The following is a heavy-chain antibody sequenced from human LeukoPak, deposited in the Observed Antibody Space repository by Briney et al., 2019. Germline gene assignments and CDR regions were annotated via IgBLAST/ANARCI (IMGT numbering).Heavy chain of an antibody. J-gene: IGHJ5*02. Sequence: GGSLRLSCAASGFTLSFYNMNWVRQAPGKGLEWISYISTRSTTINYADSVKGRFTISRDNAKNSLYLQMNSLKAEDTAIYYCAKLGANGYYSWLDPWGQGTLVTVSS. V-gene: IGHV3-48*01. D-gene: IGHD5-24*01. CDR1: GFTLSFYN. CDR2: ISTRSTTI. CDR3: AKLGANGYYSWLDP.